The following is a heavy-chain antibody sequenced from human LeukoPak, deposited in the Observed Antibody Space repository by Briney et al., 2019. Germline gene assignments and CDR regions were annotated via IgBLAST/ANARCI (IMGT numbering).Heavy chain of an antibody. Sequence: GGSLRLSCAASGFTFSSYSMNWVRQAPGKGLEWVSSISSSSSYIYYADSVKGRFTISRDNAKNSLYLQMNSLRAEDTAVYYCGRVSESLVNGGVSWSFDNWGQGTLVTVSS. V-gene: IGHV3-21*04. CDR2: ISSSSSYI. CDR3: GRVSESLVNGGVSWSFDN. J-gene: IGHJ4*02. CDR1: GFTFSSYS. D-gene: IGHD2-15*01.